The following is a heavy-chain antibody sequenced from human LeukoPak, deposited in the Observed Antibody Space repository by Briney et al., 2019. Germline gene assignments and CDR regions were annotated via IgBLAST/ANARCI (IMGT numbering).Heavy chain of an antibody. CDR3: ARPYYDFTFAFDP. V-gene: IGHV4-39*01. D-gene: IGHD3-3*01. CDR1: GGSISSSSYY. Sequence: SETLSLTCTVSGGSISSSSYYWGWIRQPPGKGLEWIGSIYYSGSTHYNPSLKSRVTISVDTSKNQFSLKLSSVTAADTAVYYCARPYYDFTFAFDPWGQGTLVTVSS. J-gene: IGHJ5*02. CDR2: IYYSGST.